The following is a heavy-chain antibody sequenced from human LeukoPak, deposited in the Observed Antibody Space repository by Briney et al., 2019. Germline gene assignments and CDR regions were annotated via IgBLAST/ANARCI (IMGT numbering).Heavy chain of an antibody. CDR3: ATMAAAGPDDY. V-gene: IGHV4-31*03. Sequence: PSDTLSLPCTVSVDPISSGGYYWSSIRQHPGKGLEWIGYISSNGSPYYNPYLNSRVTISGDTSKNQFSLTLSSVAAADTAVYYCATMAAAGPDDYWGQGTLVTVSS. J-gene: IGHJ4*02. CDR1: VDPISSGGYY. CDR2: ISSNGSP. D-gene: IGHD6-13*01.